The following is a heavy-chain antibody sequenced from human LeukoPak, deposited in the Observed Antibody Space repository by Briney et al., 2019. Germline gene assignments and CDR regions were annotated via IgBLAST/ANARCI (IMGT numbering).Heavy chain of an antibody. CDR2: ISYDGSNK. Sequence: GGSLRLSCAASGFTFSNYGMHWVRQAPGKGLEWVAVISYDGSNKYYTDSVKGRFTISRDNSKNTLYLQMNSLRAEDTAVYYCAKESGSYYYYWGQGTLVTVSS. J-gene: IGHJ4*02. V-gene: IGHV3-30*18. CDR1: GFTFSNYG. D-gene: IGHD1-26*01. CDR3: AKESGSYYYY.